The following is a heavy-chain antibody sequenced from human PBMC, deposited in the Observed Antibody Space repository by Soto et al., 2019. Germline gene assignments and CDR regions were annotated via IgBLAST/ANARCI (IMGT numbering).Heavy chain of an antibody. CDR1: GGSISSYY. D-gene: IGHD5-18*01. CDR3: ARSVDTAMVLSN. J-gene: IGHJ4*02. V-gene: IGHV4-59*01. Sequence: QVQLQESGPGLVKPSETLSLTCTVSGGSISSYYWSWIRQPPGKGLEWIGYIYYSGSTNYNPSLTSRVTISVDASKNQFSLKLSSVTAADTAVYYCARSVDTAMVLSNWGQGTLVTVSS. CDR2: IYYSGST.